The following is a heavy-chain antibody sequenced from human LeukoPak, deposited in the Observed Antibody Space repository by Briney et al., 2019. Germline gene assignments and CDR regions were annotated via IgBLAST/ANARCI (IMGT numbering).Heavy chain of an antibody. CDR1: GGSISSYY. CDR2: IYYSGST. J-gene: IGHJ4*02. CDR3: ARGRGGYYDILTGYKATNTYYFDY. Sequence: PSETLSLTCTVSGGSISSYYWSWIRQPPGKGLEWIGYIYYSGSTNYNPSLKSRVTISVDTSKNQFSLKLSSVTAADTAVYYCARGRGGYYDILTGYKATNTYYFDYWGQGTLVTVSS. V-gene: IGHV4-59*01. D-gene: IGHD3-9*01.